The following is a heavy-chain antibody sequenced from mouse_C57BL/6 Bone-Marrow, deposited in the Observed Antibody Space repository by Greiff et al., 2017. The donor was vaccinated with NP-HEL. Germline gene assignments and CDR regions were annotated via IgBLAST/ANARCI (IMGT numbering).Heavy chain of an antibody. CDR1: GFSLTSYG. Sequence: VKVVESGPGLVQPSQSLSITCTVSGFSLTSYGVHWVRQSPGKGLEWLGVIWSGGSTDYNAAFISRLSISKDNSKSQVFFKMNSLQADDTAIYYCARNYGPGFAYWGQGTLVTVSA. D-gene: IGHD1-1*02. CDR3: ARNYGPGFAY. J-gene: IGHJ3*01. CDR2: IWSGGST. V-gene: IGHV2-2*01.